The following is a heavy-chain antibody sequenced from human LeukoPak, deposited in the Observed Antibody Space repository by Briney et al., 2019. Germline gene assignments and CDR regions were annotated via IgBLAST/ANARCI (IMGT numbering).Heavy chain of an antibody. CDR1: GFTFDDYG. V-gene: IGHV3-20*04. CDR2: INWNGGST. Sequence: GGSLRLSCAASGFTFDDYGMSWVRQAPGRGLEWVSGINWNGGSTGYADSVKGRFTISRDNAKNSLYLQMNSLRAEDTALYYCARKYYYDSSGYYYYYYYMDVWGKGTTVTVSS. CDR3: ARKYYYDSSGYYYYYYYMDV. J-gene: IGHJ6*03. D-gene: IGHD3-22*01.